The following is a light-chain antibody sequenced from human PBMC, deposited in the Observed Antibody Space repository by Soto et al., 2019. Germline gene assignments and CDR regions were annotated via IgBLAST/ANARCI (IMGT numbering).Light chain of an antibody. CDR2: DVS. Sequence: QSALTQPAPVSGSPGQSVAISCTGTSSDVAAYNFVSWYQQHPGKAPKLMVFDVSNRPSGVSDRFSGSKSGNTASLTISGLQAEDEADYYSSPYTTGANYVFVTGTKVTVL. J-gene: IGLJ1*01. V-gene: IGLV2-14*01. CDR1: SSDVAAYNF. CDR3: SPYTTGANYV.